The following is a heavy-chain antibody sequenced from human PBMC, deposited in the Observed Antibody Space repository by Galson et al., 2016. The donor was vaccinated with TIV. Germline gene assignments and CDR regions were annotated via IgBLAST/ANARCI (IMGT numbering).Heavy chain of an antibody. CDR3: ARDRLGAKRAFDI. CDR2: IISMFGTT. V-gene: IGHV1-69*13. CDR1: GHTFISYA. Sequence: SVKVSCKASGHTFISYAVTWVRQAPGQGLEWMGGIISMFGTTNYAQKFQGRVTITADESTGTAYMELSSLRSDDTAMYYCARDRLGAKRAFDIWGQGTLVTVSS. J-gene: IGHJ3*02. D-gene: IGHD3-16*01.